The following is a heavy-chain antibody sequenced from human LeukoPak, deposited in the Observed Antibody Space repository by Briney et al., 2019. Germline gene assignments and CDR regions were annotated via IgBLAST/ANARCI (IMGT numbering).Heavy chain of an antibody. CDR1: GYTFTGYY. CDR3: ARDPHYYDSSGYYLP. D-gene: IGHD3-22*01. J-gene: IGHJ5*02. CDR2: INPNSGGT. V-gene: IGHV1-2*02. Sequence: ASVKDSCKASGYTFTGYYMHWVRQAPGQGLEWMGWINPNSGGTNYAQKFQGRVTMTRDTSISTAYMELSRLRSDDTAVYYCARDPHYYDSSGYYLPWGQGTLVTVSS.